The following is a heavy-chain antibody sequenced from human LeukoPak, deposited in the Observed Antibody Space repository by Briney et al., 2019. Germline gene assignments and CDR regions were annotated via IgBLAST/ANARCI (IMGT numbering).Heavy chain of an antibody. CDR2: YDGSTK. CDR1: GFTFRSYA. V-gene: IGHV3-30-3*01. Sequence: GGSLRLSCAASGFTFRSYAMHWVRQAPGKGLEWVAYDGSTKNYADSVKGRFTISRDNSNNTLYLQMNSLRTEDTAVYYCARDPDRLLMFGMDVWGQGTTVTVSS. D-gene: IGHD3-9*01. J-gene: IGHJ6*02. CDR3: ARDPDRLLMFGMDV.